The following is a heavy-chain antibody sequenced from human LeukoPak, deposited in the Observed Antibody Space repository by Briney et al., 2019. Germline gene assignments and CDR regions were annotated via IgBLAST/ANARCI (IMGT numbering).Heavy chain of an antibody. J-gene: IGHJ6*03. D-gene: IGHD2-2*02. CDR3: ARRGYCSSTSCYTNYYYMDV. Sequence: GESLKISRKGSGYSFTSYWIGWVRQMPGKGLEWMGIIYPGDSDTRYSPSFQGQVTISADKSISTAYLQWSSLKASDTAMYYCARRGYCSSTSCYTNYYYMDVWGKGTTVTVSS. CDR2: IYPGDSDT. CDR1: GYSFTSYW. V-gene: IGHV5-51*01.